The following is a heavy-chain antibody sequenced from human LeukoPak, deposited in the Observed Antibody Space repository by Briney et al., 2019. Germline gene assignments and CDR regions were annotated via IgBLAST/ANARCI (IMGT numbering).Heavy chain of an antibody. D-gene: IGHD6-6*01. CDR3: AKDPSLYSSSYYMDV. CDR2: IRYDGSNK. Sequence: PGGSLRLSCAASGFTFSSYGMHWVRQAPGKGLEWVAFIRYDGSNKYYADSVKGRFTISRDNSKNTLYLQMNSLRAEDTAVYYCAKDPSLYSSSYYMDVWGKGTTVTVSS. V-gene: IGHV3-30*02. CDR1: GFTFSSYG. J-gene: IGHJ6*03.